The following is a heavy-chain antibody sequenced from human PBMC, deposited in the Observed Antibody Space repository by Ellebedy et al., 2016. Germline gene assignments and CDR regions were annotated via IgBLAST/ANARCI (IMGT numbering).Heavy chain of an antibody. J-gene: IGHJ4*02. V-gene: IGHV3-66*01. CDR1: GTTINEHY. CDR2: IYSDGSR. D-gene: IGHD7-27*01. Sequence: GGSLRLXXAASGTTINEHYMRWVRQAPGKGLQWVSLIYSDGSRHYADSVKGRFTISRDSSKNTLYLQMDSLRVDDTAVYYCARDPPSINTGTWGWGQGTLVTVSS. CDR3: ARDPPSINTGTWG.